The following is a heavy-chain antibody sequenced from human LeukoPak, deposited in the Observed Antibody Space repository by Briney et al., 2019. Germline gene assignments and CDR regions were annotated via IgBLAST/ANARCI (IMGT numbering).Heavy chain of an antibody. CDR3: ARLFGPFDP. Sequence: SETLSLTCAVYGGSFSGYYWSWIRQPPGKGLEWIGEINHSGSTNYNPSLKSRVTISVDTPKNQFSLKLSSVTAADTAVYYCARLFGPFDPWGQGTLVTVSS. J-gene: IGHJ5*02. V-gene: IGHV4-34*01. D-gene: IGHD3-10*01. CDR1: GGSFSGYY. CDR2: INHSGST.